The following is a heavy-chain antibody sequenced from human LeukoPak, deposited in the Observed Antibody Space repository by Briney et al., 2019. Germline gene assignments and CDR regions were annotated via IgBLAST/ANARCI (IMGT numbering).Heavy chain of an antibody. Sequence: GGSLRLSCAASGFTFRSYRMNWVRQAPGKGLEWVASIKQGESERYYVDSVNGRFTISRDNAKDSLYLQMNSLRAEDTAVYYCARGDNSAFDIWGQGTMVTVSS. CDR1: GFTFRSYR. J-gene: IGHJ3*02. CDR3: ARGDNSAFDI. CDR2: IKQGESER. D-gene: IGHD3-22*01. V-gene: IGHV3-7*04.